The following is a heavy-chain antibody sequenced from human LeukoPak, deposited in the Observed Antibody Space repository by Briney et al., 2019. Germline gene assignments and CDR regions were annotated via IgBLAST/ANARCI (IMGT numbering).Heavy chain of an antibody. Sequence: GESLKISCKGSGYSFTSYWIGWERQMPGKGLEWMGIIYPGDSDTRYSPSFQGQVTISADKSISTAYLQWSSLKASDTAMYYCARVLSGWVDAFDIWGQGTMVTVSS. CDR1: GYSFTSYW. V-gene: IGHV5-51*01. CDR3: ARVLSGWVDAFDI. CDR2: IYPGDSDT. D-gene: IGHD6-19*01. J-gene: IGHJ3*02.